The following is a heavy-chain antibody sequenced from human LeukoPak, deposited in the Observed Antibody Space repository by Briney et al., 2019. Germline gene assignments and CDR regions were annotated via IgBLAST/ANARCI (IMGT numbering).Heavy chain of an antibody. CDR2: INPNSGGT. CDR1: GYTFTGYY. J-gene: IGHJ4*02. V-gene: IGHV1-2*02. D-gene: IGHD2-21*02. Sequence: ASVKPSCKASGYTFTGYYMHWVRQAPGQGLEWMGWINPNSGGTNYAQQFQGRLTMRVDTSISTAYMELSRLRSDDTAVYYCARARSHIVVVTAIQLFDYWGQGTLVSV. CDR3: ARARSHIVVVTAIQLFDY.